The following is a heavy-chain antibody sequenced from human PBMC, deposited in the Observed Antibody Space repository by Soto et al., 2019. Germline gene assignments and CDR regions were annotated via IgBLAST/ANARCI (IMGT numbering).Heavy chain of an antibody. CDR1: GVSISSYF. J-gene: IGHJ4*02. CDR3: ARIGGYHGPLDY. CDR2: TYHRGST. D-gene: IGHD6-25*01. V-gene: IGHV4-59*01. Sequence: SETLSLTCSLSGVSISSYFWSWIRQAPGGGLEWIGYTYHRGSTNYSPSLKSRVAISLDTSENQFSLKVNSVTAADTAVYYCARIGGYHGPLDYWGQGTPVTVSS.